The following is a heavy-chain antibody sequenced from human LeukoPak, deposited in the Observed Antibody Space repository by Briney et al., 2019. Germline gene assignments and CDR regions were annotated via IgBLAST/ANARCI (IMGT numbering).Heavy chain of an antibody. D-gene: IGHD6-13*01. CDR2: INPNSGGT. V-gene: IGHV1-2*02. CDR1: GYTFTGYY. J-gene: IGHJ4*02. Sequence: ASVKVSCKASGYTFTGYYMHWVRQAPGQGLEWMGWINPNSGGTNYAQKFQGRVTMTRDTSISTAYMELSRLTSDDTAVYYCARATYPGWQQLPTYTSWGQGTLVTVSS. CDR3: ARATYPGWQQLPTYTS.